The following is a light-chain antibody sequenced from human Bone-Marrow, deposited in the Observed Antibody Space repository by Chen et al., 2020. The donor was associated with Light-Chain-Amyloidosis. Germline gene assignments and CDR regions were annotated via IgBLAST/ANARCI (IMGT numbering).Light chain of an antibody. Sequence: QSPLPQPASVSASPGQSITIYCPGPSSDVGGYDYVSWYQQHPGKAPKLLIYDVRIRPSGVSNRFSGSKSGNTASLAISGLLTEDEAAYYCSSYTSSSAPVVFGGGTKLTVL. CDR1: SSDVGGYDY. J-gene: IGLJ2*01. V-gene: IGLV2-14*03. CDR2: DVR. CDR3: SSYTSSSAPVV.